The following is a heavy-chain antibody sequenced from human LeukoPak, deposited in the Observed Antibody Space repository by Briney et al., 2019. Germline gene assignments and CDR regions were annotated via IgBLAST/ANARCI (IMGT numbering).Heavy chain of an antibody. D-gene: IGHD5-18*01. CDR3: AGGYSYDDAFDI. Sequence: SVKVSCKASGGTFSSYAITWVRQAPGQGLEWMGGIIPIFGTANYAQKFQGRVTITADKSTSTAYMELSSLRSEDTAVYYCAGGYSYDDAFDIWGQGTMVTVSS. J-gene: IGHJ3*02. V-gene: IGHV1-69*06. CDR1: GGTFSSYA. CDR2: IIPIFGTA.